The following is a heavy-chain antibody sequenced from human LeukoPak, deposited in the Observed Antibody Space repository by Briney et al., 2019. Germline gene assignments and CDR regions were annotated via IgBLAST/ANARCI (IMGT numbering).Heavy chain of an antibody. CDR2: INQDGSEI. CDR1: GFTFSNYW. D-gene: IGHD5/OR15-5a*01. CDR3: ARDLNVDIVSTPPY. V-gene: IGHV3-7*01. Sequence: PGGSLRLSCAASGFTFSNYWMSWVRQAPGKGLEWLANINQDGSEIYYVDSVRGRFTISRDNGKNSLYLQINSLRADDTAVYYCARDLNVDIVSTPPYWRQGALVTVSS. J-gene: IGHJ4*02.